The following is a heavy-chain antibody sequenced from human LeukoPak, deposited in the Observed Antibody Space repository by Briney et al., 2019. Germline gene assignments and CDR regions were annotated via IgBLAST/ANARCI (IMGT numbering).Heavy chain of an antibody. J-gene: IGHJ4*02. CDR1: GYTFTSYA. D-gene: IGHD6-19*01. V-gene: IGHV1-3*01. CDR2: INAGNGNT. Sequence: ASVNVSCKASGYTFTSYAMHWVRQAPGQRLEWMGWINAGNGNTKYSQKFQGGVTITRDTSAGTAYMELSNLRSEDTAVYYCARDGIAVAGPDYWGQGTLVTVSS. CDR3: ARDGIAVAGPDY.